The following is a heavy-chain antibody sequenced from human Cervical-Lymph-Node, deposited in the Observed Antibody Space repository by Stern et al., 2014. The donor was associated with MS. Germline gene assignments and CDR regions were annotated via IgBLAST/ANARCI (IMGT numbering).Heavy chain of an antibody. Sequence: QVQLQESGPGLVKPSETLSLTCTVSGGSISSRSYYWGWIRQPPGKGLERIGSIHYSGSTYFHPSLKSRVTISADPSKNRFSLQRSAVTAADTAVYYCARVQYSSSTNYYFDYWGQGTLVTVSS. CDR1: GGSISSRSYY. V-gene: IGHV4-39*01. CDR3: ARVQYSSSTNYYFDY. D-gene: IGHD6-6*01. J-gene: IGHJ4*02. CDR2: IHYSGST.